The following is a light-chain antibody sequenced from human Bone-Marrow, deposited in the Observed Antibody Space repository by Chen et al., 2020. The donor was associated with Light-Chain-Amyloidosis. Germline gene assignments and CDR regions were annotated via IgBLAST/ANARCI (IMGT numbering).Light chain of an antibody. J-gene: IGLJ2*01. Sequence: SYELTQPPSVSVSPGQTAGITCSGDDLPTKYAYWYQQKPGQAPVLVIHRDTERPSGISERFSGSSSGTTATLTISGVQAEDEADDHCQSADSSGTYEVIFGGGTKLTVL. CDR3: QSADSSGTYEVI. V-gene: IGLV3-25*03. CDR2: RDT. CDR1: DLPTKY.